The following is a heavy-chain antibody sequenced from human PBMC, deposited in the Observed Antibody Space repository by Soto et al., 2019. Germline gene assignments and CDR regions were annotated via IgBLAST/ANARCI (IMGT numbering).Heavy chain of an antibody. V-gene: IGHV5-51*01. D-gene: IGHD1-26*01. CDR1: GYSFTYYW. J-gene: IGHJ6*02. Sequence: GESLKISCKGSGYSFTYYWIGWVRQMPGKGLEWMGIIYPGDSDVRYSPSFQGQVTISADKSINTAYLQWSSLKASDTAMYYCARQTGEVGRAYYYGMDVWGQGTTVTVSS. CDR2: IYPGDSDV. CDR3: ARQTGEVGRAYYYGMDV.